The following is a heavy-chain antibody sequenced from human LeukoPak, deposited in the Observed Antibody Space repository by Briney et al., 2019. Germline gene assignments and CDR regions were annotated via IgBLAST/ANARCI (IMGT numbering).Heavy chain of an antibody. D-gene: IGHD2-2*02. CDR2: ISGSGGNT. CDR1: GFTFSSYA. J-gene: IGHJ4*02. CDR3: AKGDQPLLYGGAFDY. Sequence: GGSLRLSCAASGFTFSSYAMSWVRQAPGKGLEWVSAISGSGGNTYYADSVKGRFTISRDISKNTLYLQMHSLRAEDTAVYYCAKGDQPLLYGGAFDYWGQGTLVTVSS. V-gene: IGHV3-23*01.